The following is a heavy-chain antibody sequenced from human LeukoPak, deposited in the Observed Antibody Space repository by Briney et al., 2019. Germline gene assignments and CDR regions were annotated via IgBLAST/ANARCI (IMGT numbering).Heavy chain of an antibody. CDR1: GGSISSGDYY. J-gene: IGHJ4*02. Sequence: SETLSLTCTVSGGSISSGDYYWSWIRQPPGKGLEWIGYIYYSGSTYYNPSLKSRVTISVDTSKNQFSLKLSSVTAADTAVYYCARVSSSSKGLDYWGQGTLVTVSS. V-gene: IGHV4-30-4*08. D-gene: IGHD6-6*01. CDR2: IYYSGST. CDR3: ARVSSSSKGLDY.